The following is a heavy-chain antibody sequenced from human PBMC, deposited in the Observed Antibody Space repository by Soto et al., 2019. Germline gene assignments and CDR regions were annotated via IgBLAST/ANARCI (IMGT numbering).Heavy chain of an antibody. CDR2: INHSGST. Sequence: KGLEWIGEINHSGSTNYNPSLKSRVTIAVDTSKNQFSLKLSSVTAADTAVYYCARDSLLRPTSSYSYYCIGVWGKGISVSVSS. CDR3: ARDSLLRPTSSYSYYCIGV. D-gene: IGHD2-15*01. J-gene: IGHJ6*03. V-gene: IGHV4-34*01.